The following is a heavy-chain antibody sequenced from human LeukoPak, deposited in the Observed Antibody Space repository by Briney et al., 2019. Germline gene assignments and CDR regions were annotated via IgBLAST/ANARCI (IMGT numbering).Heavy chain of an antibody. CDR2: IKSKTDGGTT. Sequence: GGSLRLSCAASGFTFSNAWMSWVRQAPGKGLEWVGRIKSKTDGGTTDHAAPVKGRFTISRDDSKNTLYLQMNSLKTEDTAVYYCTTPVKRGTGTTFWGQGTLVTVSS. J-gene: IGHJ4*02. D-gene: IGHD1-7*01. V-gene: IGHV3-15*01. CDR3: TTPVKRGTGTTF. CDR1: GFTFSNAW.